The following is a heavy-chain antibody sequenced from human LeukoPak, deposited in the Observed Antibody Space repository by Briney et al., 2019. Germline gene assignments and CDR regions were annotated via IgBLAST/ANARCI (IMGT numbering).Heavy chain of an antibody. D-gene: IGHD5-24*01. CDR1: GGSFSPYY. J-gene: IGHJ4*03. V-gene: IGHV4-34*01. CDR2: IDHRGDT. CDR3: ARGATISETGYFDF. Sequence: SETLSLTCAVYGGSFSPYYWSWLRQSPGKGLEWIAEIDHRGDTNYNPSVKSRVTISIDTSKNQFSLNMRSLSAADTAVYYCARGATISETGYFDFWGQGTLVTVSS.